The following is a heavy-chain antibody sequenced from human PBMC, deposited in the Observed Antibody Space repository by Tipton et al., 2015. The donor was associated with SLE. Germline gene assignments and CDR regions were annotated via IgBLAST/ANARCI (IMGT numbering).Heavy chain of an antibody. D-gene: IGHD6-6*01. Sequence: QVQLVQSGGGVVQPGRSLRLSCAASGFTLIDNPMHWVRQAPGKGLEWVAVVRNDGGWSSHAASVKGRLTISRDNSKNTLFLQMDSLRTEDTAFYYCAREGGSSSRAGYFDYWGQGTLVTVSS. CDR1: GFTLIDNP. CDR3: AREGGSSSRAGYFDY. CDR2: VRNDGGWS. V-gene: IGHV3-30*04. J-gene: IGHJ4*02.